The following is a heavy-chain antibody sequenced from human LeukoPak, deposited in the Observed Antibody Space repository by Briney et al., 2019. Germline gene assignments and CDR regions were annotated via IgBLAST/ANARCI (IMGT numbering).Heavy chain of an antibody. CDR2: IHHGVST. CDR3: ALARDYRSGP. Sequence: SGTLSLTCAVSGDSISSGDWWSWWVRQPPGKGLEWIGEIHHGVSTNYHPSLKSRVTMSVDKPKNQFSLQLNSVTAADTAVYYCALARDYRSGPWGQGTLVTVSS. V-gene: IGHV4-4*02. J-gene: IGHJ5*02. D-gene: IGHD4/OR15-4a*01. CDR1: GDSISSGDW.